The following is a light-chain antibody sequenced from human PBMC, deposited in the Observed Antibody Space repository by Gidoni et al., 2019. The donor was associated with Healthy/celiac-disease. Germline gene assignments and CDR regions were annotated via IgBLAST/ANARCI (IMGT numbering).Light chain of an antibody. CDR2: DVS. CDR3: SSYTSSSTLCV. J-gene: IGLJ1*01. Sequence: QSALTQPASVSGSPGQSITISCTGTSSDVGGYHYVSWYQQHPGKAPKLMIYDVSNRPSGVSNRCSGSKSGNTASLTISGLQAEDEADYYCSSYTSSSTLCVFGTGTKVTVL. CDR1: SSDVGGYHY. V-gene: IGLV2-14*01.